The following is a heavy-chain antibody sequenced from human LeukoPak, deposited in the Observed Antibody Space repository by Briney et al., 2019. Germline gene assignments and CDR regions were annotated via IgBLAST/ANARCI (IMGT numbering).Heavy chain of an antibody. CDR1: GYTFTSYY. Sequence: GASVKVSCKASGYTFTSYYMHWVRQAPGQGLEWMGIINPSGGGTSYAQKFQGRVTMTRDMSTSTVYMETSSLRSEDTAVYYCARGGGGYDDPFDYWGQGTLVTVSS. CDR3: ARGGGGYDDPFDY. CDR2: INPSGGGT. V-gene: IGHV1-46*01. J-gene: IGHJ4*02. D-gene: IGHD3-22*01.